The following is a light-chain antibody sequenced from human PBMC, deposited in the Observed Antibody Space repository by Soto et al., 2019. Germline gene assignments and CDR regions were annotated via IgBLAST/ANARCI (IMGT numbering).Light chain of an antibody. V-gene: IGKV1-39*01. CDR1: QRISSY. CDR2: AAS. J-gene: IGKJ1*01. Sequence: DIQMTQSPSSLSASVGDRVTITCRASQRISSYLHWYQQKPGKAPKLLIYAASNLQSGVPSRFSASGAGTDVTLTWNSLQPEDVATYYGQQGYSTPWTFGQGTEVEIK. CDR3: QQGYSTPWT.